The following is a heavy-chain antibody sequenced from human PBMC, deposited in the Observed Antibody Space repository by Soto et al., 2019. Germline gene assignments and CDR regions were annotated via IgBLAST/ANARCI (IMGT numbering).Heavy chain of an antibody. Sequence: ASVKVSCKASGYTFTSYVMRWVRQAPGQRLEWMGWINAGNGNTKYSQKFQGRVTITRDTSASTAYMELSSLRSEGTAVYYCARIQGSYYYGSGSYLLDYRGQGTLVTVSS. CDR1: GYTFTSYV. V-gene: IGHV1-3*01. CDR2: INAGNGNT. J-gene: IGHJ4*02. CDR3: ARIQGSYYYGSGSYLLDY. D-gene: IGHD3-10*01.